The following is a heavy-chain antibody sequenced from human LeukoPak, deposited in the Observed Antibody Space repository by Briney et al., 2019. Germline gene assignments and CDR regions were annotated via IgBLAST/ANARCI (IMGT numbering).Heavy chain of an antibody. CDR1: GYTFTGYY. V-gene: IGHV1-2*02. Sequence: ASVKVSCTASGYTFTGYYMHWVRQAPGQGLEWMGWINPNSGGTNYAQKFQGRVTMTRDTSISTAYMELSRLRSDDTAVYYCARVEDTAMNYYYGMDVWGQGTTVTVSS. CDR3: ARVEDTAMNYYYGMDV. J-gene: IGHJ6*02. CDR2: INPNSGGT. D-gene: IGHD5-18*01.